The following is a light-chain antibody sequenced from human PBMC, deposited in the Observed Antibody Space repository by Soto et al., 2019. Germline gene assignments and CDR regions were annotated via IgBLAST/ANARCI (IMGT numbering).Light chain of an antibody. Sequence: DIQMPQSPSSLSASVGDRVTITFRATLNIGDSLGWFQQKAGKPPTQLIYGASALQSGVPVSFSGSTSGTDFTLTIRNTQREYVATSYCLPTYNRNRTFGQGTRV. CDR2: GAS. CDR1: LNIGDS. CDR3: LPTYNRNRT. J-gene: IGKJ1*01. V-gene: IGKV1-17*02.